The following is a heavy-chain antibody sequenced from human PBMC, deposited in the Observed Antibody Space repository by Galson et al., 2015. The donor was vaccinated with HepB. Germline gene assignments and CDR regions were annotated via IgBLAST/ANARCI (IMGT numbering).Heavy chain of an antibody. J-gene: IGHJ3*02. Sequence: QSGAEVKKPGESLKISCKGSGYSFTSYWIGWVRQMPGKGLEWMGIIYPGDSDTRYSPSFQGQVTISADKSISTAYLQWSSLKASDTAMYYCARQCNTYNWNDVTDDAFDIWGQGTMVTVSS. CDR2: IYPGDSDT. CDR3: ARQCNTYNWNDVTDDAFDI. CDR1: GYSFTSYW. V-gene: IGHV5-51*01. D-gene: IGHD1-1*01.